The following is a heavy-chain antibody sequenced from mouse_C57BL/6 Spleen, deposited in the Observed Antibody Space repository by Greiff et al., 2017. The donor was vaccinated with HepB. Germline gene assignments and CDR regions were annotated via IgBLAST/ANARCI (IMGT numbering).Heavy chain of an antibody. CDR1: GYTFTSYW. CDR3: ARKGGLAWFAY. Sequence: QVQLQQPGAELVKPGAAVKMSCKASGYTFTSYWITWVKQRPGQGLEWIGDIYPGSGSTNYNEKFKSRATLTVATSSSTAYMQLSSPTAEDSAVYYGARKGGLAWFAYWGQGTLVTVSA. J-gene: IGHJ3*01. CDR2: IYPGSGST. V-gene: IGHV1-55*01. D-gene: IGHD3-2*02.